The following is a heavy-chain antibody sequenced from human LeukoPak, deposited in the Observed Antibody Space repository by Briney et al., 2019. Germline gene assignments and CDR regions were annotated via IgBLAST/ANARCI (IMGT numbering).Heavy chain of an antibody. D-gene: IGHD6-13*01. Sequence: SVKVSCKASGGTFSSYAISWVRQAPGQALEWMGGIIPIFGTANYAQKFQGRVTITADKSTSTAYMELSSLRSEDTAVYYCARAGDAEDLRSSWYYYYYYMDVWGKGTTVTVSS. J-gene: IGHJ6*03. CDR3: ARAGDAEDLRSSWYYYYYYMDV. CDR2: IIPIFGTA. V-gene: IGHV1-69*06. CDR1: GGTFSSYA.